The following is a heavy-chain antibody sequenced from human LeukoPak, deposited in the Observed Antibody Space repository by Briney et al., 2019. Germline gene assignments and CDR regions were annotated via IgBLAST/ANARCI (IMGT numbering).Heavy chain of an antibody. J-gene: IGHJ4*02. CDR3: ARAHSFSGSYYEPYYFDY. D-gene: IGHD1-26*01. V-gene: IGHV4-59*01. CDR1: GGSISSYY. Sequence: PSETLSLTCTVSGGSISSYYWSWIRQPPGKGLEWIGYIYYSGSTNYNPSLKSRVTISVDTSKNQFSLKLSSVTAADTAVYYCARAHSFSGSYYEPYYFDYWGQGTLVTVSS. CDR2: IYYSGST.